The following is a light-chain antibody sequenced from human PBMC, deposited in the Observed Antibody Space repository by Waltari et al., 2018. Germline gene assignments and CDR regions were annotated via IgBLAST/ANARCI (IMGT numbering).Light chain of an antibody. CDR1: QNIRNY. CDR2: AAS. Sequence: DIQVTQSPSSLSASVGDRVTITCRTSQNIRNYLNWYQHKPGKAPKLLIYAASSLHSDVPSRFSGSGSGADFTLTISSLQPEDYGTYYCQQGYSRVTFGQGTRLEIK. V-gene: IGKV1-39*01. J-gene: IGKJ5*01. CDR3: QQGYSRVT.